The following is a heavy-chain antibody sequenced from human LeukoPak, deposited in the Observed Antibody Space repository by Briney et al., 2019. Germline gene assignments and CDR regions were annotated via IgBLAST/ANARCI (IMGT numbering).Heavy chain of an antibody. V-gene: IGHV3-48*02. CDR3: ARDISAAGGS. D-gene: IGHD6-13*01. CDR2: ITSDSSTI. CDR1: GFTFSSYA. Sequence: GGSLRLSCAASGFTFSSYAMSWVRQAPGKGLEWVSFITSDSSTIYYADSVRGRVTISRDNAKNSLFLQMNSLRDADTALYYCARDISAAGGSWGQGTLVTVSS. J-gene: IGHJ5*02.